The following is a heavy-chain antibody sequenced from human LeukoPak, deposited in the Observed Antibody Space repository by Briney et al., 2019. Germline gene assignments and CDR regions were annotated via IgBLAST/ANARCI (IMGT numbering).Heavy chain of an antibody. J-gene: IGHJ6*02. Sequence: PSETLSLTCTVSSGSISSHYWSWIRQPPGKGLEWIGYIYYSGSTNYNPSLKSRVTISVDTSKNQFSLKLSSVTAADTAVYYCARGLSEDYYYGMDVWGQGTTVTVSS. D-gene: IGHD6-25*01. CDR1: SGSISSHY. CDR3: ARGLSEDYYYGMDV. V-gene: IGHV4-59*11. CDR2: IYYSGST.